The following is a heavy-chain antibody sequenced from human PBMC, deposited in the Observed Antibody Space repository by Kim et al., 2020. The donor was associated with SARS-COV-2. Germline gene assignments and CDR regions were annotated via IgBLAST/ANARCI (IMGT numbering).Heavy chain of an antibody. CDR3: ARTSYCSGGSCYQNPYYY. CDR1: GGSISSYY. V-gene: IGHV4-59*01. D-gene: IGHD2-15*01. Sequence: SETLSLTCTVSGGSISSYYWSWIRQPPGKGLEWIGYIYYSGSTNYNPSLKSRVTISVDTSKNQFSLKLSSVTAADTAVYYCARTSYCSGGSCYQNPYYY. J-gene: IGHJ6*01. CDR2: IYYSGST.